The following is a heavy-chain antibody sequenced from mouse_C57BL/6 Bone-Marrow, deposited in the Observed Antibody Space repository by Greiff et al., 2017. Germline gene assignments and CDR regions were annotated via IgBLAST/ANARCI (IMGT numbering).Heavy chain of an antibody. J-gene: IGHJ3*01. CDR3: AKDVDYDQLTFAY. CDR2: IWSGGST. CDR1: GFSLTSYG. Sequence: VQLQQSGPGLVQPSQSLSITCTVSGFSLTSYGVHWVRQSPGKGLEWLGVIWSGGSTDYNAAFISRLSISADNSKSQVFFKMNSLQANDTAIYYCAKDVDYDQLTFAYWGQGTLVTVSA. V-gene: IGHV2-2*02. D-gene: IGHD2-4*01.